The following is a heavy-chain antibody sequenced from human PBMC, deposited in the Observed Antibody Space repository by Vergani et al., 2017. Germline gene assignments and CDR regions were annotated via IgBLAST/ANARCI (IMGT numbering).Heavy chain of an antibody. CDR3: ARDQGGYYDSSGYHGNDAFDI. CDR1: GFTFSSYS. V-gene: IGHV3-21*05. CDR2: ISSSSSYI. D-gene: IGHD3-22*01. J-gene: IGHJ3*02. Sequence: EVQLVESGGGLVQPGGSLRLSCAASGFTFSSYSMNWVRQAPGKGLEWVSYISSSSSYIYYADSVKGRFTISRNKAKNSLYLQMNSLRAEETAVYYCARDQGGYYDSSGYHGNDAFDIWGQGTMVTVSS.